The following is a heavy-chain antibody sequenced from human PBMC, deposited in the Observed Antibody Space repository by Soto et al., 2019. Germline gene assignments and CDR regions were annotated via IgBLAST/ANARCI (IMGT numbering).Heavy chain of an antibody. Sequence: EVHLLESGGGLIQPGGSLRLSCAASGFTFSSSAMSWVRQAPGKGLEWVSGISGGGSSTYYADSVKGRFTISRDNSRNTLDLQMNSLRVEDTAIYYCAKELKTNMVVRHLGIWGQGTLVTFSS. CDR2: ISGGGSST. J-gene: IGHJ4*02. CDR3: AKELKTNMVVRHLGI. CDR1: GFTFSSSA. D-gene: IGHD2-21*01. V-gene: IGHV3-23*01.